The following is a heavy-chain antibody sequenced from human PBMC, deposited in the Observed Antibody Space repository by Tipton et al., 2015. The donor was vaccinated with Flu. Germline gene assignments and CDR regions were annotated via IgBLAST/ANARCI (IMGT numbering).Heavy chain of an antibody. D-gene: IGHD6-6*01. J-gene: IGHJ3*02. CDR3: ATYQGAYSSSSVHEINDAFDI. CDR1: GGSISSGGYY. Sequence: TLSLTCTVSGGSISSGGYYWSWIRQHPGKGLEWIGYIYYSGSTYYNPSLKSRVTISVDTSKNQFSLKLSSVTAADTAVYYCATYQGAYSSSSVHEINDAFDIWGQGTMVTVSS. CDR2: IYYSGST. V-gene: IGHV4-31*03.